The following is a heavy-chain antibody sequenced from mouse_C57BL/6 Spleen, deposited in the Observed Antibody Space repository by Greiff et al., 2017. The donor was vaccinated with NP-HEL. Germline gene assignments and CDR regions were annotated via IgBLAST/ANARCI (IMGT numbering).Heavy chain of an antibody. CDR3: TRANSHFDY. V-gene: IGHV1-15*01. Sequence: QVQLQQSGAELVRPGASVTLSCKASGYTFTDYEMHWVKQTPVHGLEWIGAIDPETGGTAYNQKFKGKAILTADKSSSTAYMELRSLTSEDSAVHYCTRANSHFDYWGQGTTLTVSS. CDR2: IDPETGGT. J-gene: IGHJ2*01. D-gene: IGHD4-1*01. CDR1: GYTFTDYE.